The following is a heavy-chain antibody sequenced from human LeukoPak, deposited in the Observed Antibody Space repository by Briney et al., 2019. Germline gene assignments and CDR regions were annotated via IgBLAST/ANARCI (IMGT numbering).Heavy chain of an antibody. CDR2: IIPIFGTA. CDR3: ARAAAVSSGYYNYYYYYMDV. D-gene: IGHD3-22*01. CDR1: GGTFSSYA. Sequence: GASVKVSCKASGGTFSSYAISWVRQAPGQGLEWMGGIIPIFGTANYAQKFQGRVTITTDESTSTAYMELSSLRSEDTAVYYCARAAAVSSGYYNYYYYYMDVWGKGPRSPSP. V-gene: IGHV1-69*05. J-gene: IGHJ6*03.